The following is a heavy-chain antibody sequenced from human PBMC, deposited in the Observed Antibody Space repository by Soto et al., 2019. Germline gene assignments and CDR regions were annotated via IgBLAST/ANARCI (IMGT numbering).Heavy chain of an antibody. V-gene: IGHV4-59*01. CDR1: GGSISSYY. CDR3: AIGRSHTYYFDY. CDR2: IYYSGST. J-gene: IGHJ4*02. Sequence: SETLSLTCTVSGGSISSYYWSWIRQPPGKGLEWIGYIYYSGSTNYNPSLKSRVTISVDTSKNQFSLKLSSVTAADTAVHYCAIGRSHTYYFDYWGQGTLVTVSS. D-gene: IGHD3-10*01.